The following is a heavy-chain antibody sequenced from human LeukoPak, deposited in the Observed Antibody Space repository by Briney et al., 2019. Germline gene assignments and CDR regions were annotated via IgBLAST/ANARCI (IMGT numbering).Heavy chain of an antibody. CDR2: IYSAGSI. CDR3: ARDWGSGWYYFDY. J-gene: IGHJ4*02. CDR1: GFTLSSNY. D-gene: IGHD6-19*01. Sequence: GGSLRLSCAASGFTLSSNYMSWVRQAPGKGLEWVSGIYSAGSIYHADSVKGRFTISRDNSKNTLYLQMNSLGAADTAVYYCARDWGSGWYYFDYWGQGTLVTVSS. V-gene: IGHV3-66*02.